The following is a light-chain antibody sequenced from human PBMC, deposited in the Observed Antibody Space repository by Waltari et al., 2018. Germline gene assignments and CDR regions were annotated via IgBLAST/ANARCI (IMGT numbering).Light chain of an antibody. CDR3: QSYDSSLTASV. CDR1: SSNIGADSD. J-gene: IGLJ2*01. Sequence: QSGLTQPPSVSGAPGQRVTISCTGTSSNIGADSDVHWYQVLPGPAPKLLIFGNNTRPSGVPDRFSGHKYCTSASLAITGLQAEDEADYYCQSYDSSLTASVFGGGTKLTVL. CDR2: GNN. V-gene: IGLV1-40*01.